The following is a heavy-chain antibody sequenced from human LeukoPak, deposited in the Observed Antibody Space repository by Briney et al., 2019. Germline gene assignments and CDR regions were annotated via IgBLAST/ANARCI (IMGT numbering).Heavy chain of an antibody. D-gene: IGHD3-16*02. CDR3: TRVHTFGGVIAPGHFDY. Sequence: GGSLRLSCAASGFTFSSYAMHWFRQAPGKGLEWVGFIRSKAYGGTTEYAASVKGRFTISRDDSKSIAYLQMNSLKTEDTAVYYCTRVHTFGGVIAPGHFDYWGQGTLVTVSS. J-gene: IGHJ4*02. V-gene: IGHV3-49*03. CDR2: IRSKAYGGTT. CDR1: GFTFSSYA.